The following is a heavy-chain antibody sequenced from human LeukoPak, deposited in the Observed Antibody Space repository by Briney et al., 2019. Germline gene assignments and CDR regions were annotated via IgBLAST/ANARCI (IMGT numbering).Heavy chain of an antibody. CDR2: TSYSGTT. CDR3: ARKGPAARRGGFDP. CDR1: GGSITTNDYL. D-gene: IGHD2-2*01. Sequence: PSETLSLTCTVSGGSITTNDYLWGWIRQPPGKGLEWVGTTSYSGTTSYNPSLKSRLTISVDTSRNQFSLKLSSVTAADTAVYYCARKGPAARRGGFDPWGQGTLVTVSS. J-gene: IGHJ5*02. V-gene: IGHV4-39*01.